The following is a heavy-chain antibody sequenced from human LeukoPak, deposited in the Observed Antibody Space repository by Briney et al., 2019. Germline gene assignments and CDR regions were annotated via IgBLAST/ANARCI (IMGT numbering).Heavy chain of an antibody. CDR2: ISSSGSTI. D-gene: IGHD3-3*01. J-gene: IGHJ3*02. CDR3: ARGGGYYDFWSGYYTGPDAFDI. Sequence: GGSLRLSCAASGFTFSSYEMNWVRQAPGKGLEWVSYISSSGSTIYYADSVKGRFTISRDNAKNSLYLQMNSLRAEDTAVYYCARGGGYYDFWSGYYTGPDAFDIWGQGTMVTVSS. V-gene: IGHV3-48*03. CDR1: GFTFSSYE.